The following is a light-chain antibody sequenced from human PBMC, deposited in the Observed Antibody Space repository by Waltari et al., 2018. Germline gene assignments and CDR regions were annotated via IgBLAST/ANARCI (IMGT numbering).Light chain of an antibody. Sequence: EIEMTQSPATLSVSPGERATLSCRASQPAATNLAWYSQKPGQAPRHLIYHTSNRATGIPVRFSGSGSGTEFTLTISSLQSEDFALYVCQQYNNWPGTFGPGTKVDF. CDR3: QQYNNWPGT. CDR1: QPAATN. J-gene: IGKJ3*01. CDR2: HTS. V-gene: IGKV3-15*01.